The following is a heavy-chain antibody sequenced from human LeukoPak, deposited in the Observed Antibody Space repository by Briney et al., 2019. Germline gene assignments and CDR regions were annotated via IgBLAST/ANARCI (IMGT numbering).Heavy chain of an antibody. CDR3: AKDRDITIFGERYFDY. CDR1: GFTVSSDY. CDR2: ISGSGGST. Sequence: GGSLRLSCAASGFTVSSDYMSWVRQAPGKGLEWVSAISGSGGSTYYADSVRGRFTISRDNSKNTLYLQMHSLRAEDTAVYYCAKDRDITIFGERYFDYWGQGTLVTVSS. J-gene: IGHJ4*02. D-gene: IGHD3-3*01. V-gene: IGHV3-23*01.